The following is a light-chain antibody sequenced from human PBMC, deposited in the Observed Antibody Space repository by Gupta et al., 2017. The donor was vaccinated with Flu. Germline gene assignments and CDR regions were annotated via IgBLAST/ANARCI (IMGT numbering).Light chain of an antibody. CDR2: WAS. CDR3: QQDDSTPVT. J-gene: IGKJ1*01. CDR1: QSVLYSSNNKNY. V-gene: IGKV4-1*01. Sequence: SLGERATINCKSSQSVLYSSNNKNYLAWYQQKPGQPPKLLIYWASTRESGVPDRFSGSGSGTDFTLTISSLQAEDVAVYYCQQDDSTPVTFGQGTKVEIK.